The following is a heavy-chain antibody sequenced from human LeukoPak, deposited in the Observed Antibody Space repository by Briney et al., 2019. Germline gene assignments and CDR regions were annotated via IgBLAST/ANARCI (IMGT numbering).Heavy chain of an antibody. Sequence: GGSLRLSCAASGFTFSSYSMSWVRQAPGKGLEWVSGISGSGGSTVYADSVKGRFTISRDNSKNTLYLQMSSLRVEDTAVYYCAKDPGYQVIYCFDYWGQGTLVTVSS. CDR3: AKDPGYQVIYCFDY. CDR1: GFTFSSYS. D-gene: IGHD5-18*01. J-gene: IGHJ4*02. CDR2: ISGSGGST. V-gene: IGHV3-23*01.